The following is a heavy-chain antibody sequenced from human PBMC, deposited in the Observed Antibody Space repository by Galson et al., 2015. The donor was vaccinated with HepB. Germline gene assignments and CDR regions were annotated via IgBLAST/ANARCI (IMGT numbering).Heavy chain of an antibody. D-gene: IGHD6-13*01. J-gene: IGHJ6*03. CDR3: AREVSYSSSWLYYYYYMDV. V-gene: IGHV3-33*01. CDR2: IWYDGSNK. CDR1: GFIFSTYG. Sequence: SLRLSCAASGFIFSTYGIHWVRQAPGKGLEWVAVIWYDGSNKYYADSVKGRFTISRDNSKNTLYLQMNSLRAEDTAVYYCAREVSYSSSWLYYYYYMDVWGKGTTVTVSS.